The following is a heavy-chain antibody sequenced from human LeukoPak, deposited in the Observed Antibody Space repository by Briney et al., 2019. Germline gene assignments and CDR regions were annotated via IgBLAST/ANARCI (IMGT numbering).Heavy chain of an antibody. D-gene: IGHD1-26*01. J-gene: IGHJ4*02. Sequence: PSETLSLTCTVSGDSISGYYWSWIRQPPGKGLEWIGNIYYSGTTNHNPSLKSRVTISVDTSQNQFSLKLSSVTAADTATYYCARGGSYHGYWGQGTLVTVSS. CDR1: GDSISGYY. CDR2: IYYSGTT. CDR3: ARGGSYHGY. V-gene: IGHV4-59*01.